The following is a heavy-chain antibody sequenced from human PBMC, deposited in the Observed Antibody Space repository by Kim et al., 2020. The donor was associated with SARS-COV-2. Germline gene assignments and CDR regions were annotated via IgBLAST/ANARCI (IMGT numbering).Heavy chain of an antibody. CDR2: IIPILGIA. J-gene: IGHJ4*02. Sequence: SVKVSCKASGGTFSSYAISWVRQAPGQGLEWMGRIIPILGIANYAQKFQGRVTITADKSTSTAYMELSSLRSEDTAVYYCARHYGSGSFYFDYWGQGTLVTVSS. CDR3: ARHYGSGSFYFDY. CDR1: GGTFSSYA. V-gene: IGHV1-69*04. D-gene: IGHD3-10*01.